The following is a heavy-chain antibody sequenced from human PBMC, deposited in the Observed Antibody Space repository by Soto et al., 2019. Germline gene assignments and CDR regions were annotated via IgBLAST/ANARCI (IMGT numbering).Heavy chain of an antibody. CDR2: ISSSGSTI. CDR1: GFTFISYE. J-gene: IGHJ4*02. D-gene: IGHD3-22*01. Sequence: GGSLRLSCAASGFTFISYEMNWGRQAPGKGLEWVSYISSSGSTIYYADSVKGRFTISRDNAKNSLYLQMNSLRAEDTAVYYCARDNTDSSGPPDYWGQGTLVTVSS. V-gene: IGHV3-48*03. CDR3: ARDNTDSSGPPDY.